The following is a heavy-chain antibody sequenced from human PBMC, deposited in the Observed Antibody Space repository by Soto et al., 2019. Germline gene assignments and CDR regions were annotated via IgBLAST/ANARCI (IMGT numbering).Heavy chain of an antibody. CDR1: GYSFTRYA. Sequence: GASVKVFCKAAGYSFTRYAIHWVRQAPGQRLEWMGWINAGSGGTKFSQKFQGRVTITRDTSATTAYMELSILTSEDTAVYYCARETGSTPNFDYWGQGTLVTVSS. V-gene: IGHV1-3*01. D-gene: IGHD4-17*01. J-gene: IGHJ4*02. CDR2: INAGSGGT. CDR3: ARETGSTPNFDY.